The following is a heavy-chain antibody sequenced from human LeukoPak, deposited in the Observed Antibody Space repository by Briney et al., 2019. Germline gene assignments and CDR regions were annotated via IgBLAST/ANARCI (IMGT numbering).Heavy chain of an antibody. J-gene: IGHJ4*02. CDR3: SRDVSRDISCYTA. D-gene: IGHD2-2*02. Sequence: GGSLRLSCAASGFSFSSSSMNWVRQAPGRGLEWVSSISSSEKYIYYADSMKGRFTVSRDNARSLVYLEMNSLRAEDTAICYCSRDVSRDISCYTAWGQGTLVTVSS. V-gene: IGHV3-21*01. CDR2: ISSSEKYI. CDR1: GFSFSSSS.